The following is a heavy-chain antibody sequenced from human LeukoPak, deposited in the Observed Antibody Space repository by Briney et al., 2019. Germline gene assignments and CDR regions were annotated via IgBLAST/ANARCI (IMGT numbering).Heavy chain of an antibody. CDR1: GGSISSGGYY. D-gene: IGHD3-22*01. J-gene: IGHJ4*02. Sequence: PSQTLSLTCNVSGGSISSGGYYWSWIRQHPGKGLEWIGYIYYSGSNYYNPSLKSRVTISVETSKNQFSLKLSSVTAADTAVYYCARDSYYYDSSGTIGGGFDYWGQGTLVTVSS. CDR2: IYYSGSN. CDR3: ARDSYYYDSSGTIGGGFDY. V-gene: IGHV4-31*03.